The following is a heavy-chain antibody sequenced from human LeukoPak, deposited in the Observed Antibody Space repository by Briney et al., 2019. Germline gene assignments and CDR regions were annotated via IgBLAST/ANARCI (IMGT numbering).Heavy chain of an antibody. D-gene: IGHD2-15*01. CDR3: ARGGFRFFAH. J-gene: IGHJ5*02. CDR1: GFTFSSYA. Sequence: PGGSLRLSCAASGFTFSSYAMSWVRQAPGKGLEWVSGISDSGGSTYYADSVKGRLTISRDNSKNTLYLQMNSLRAEDTAVYYCARGGFRFFAHWGQGTLVTVSS. CDR2: ISDSGGST. V-gene: IGHV3-23*01.